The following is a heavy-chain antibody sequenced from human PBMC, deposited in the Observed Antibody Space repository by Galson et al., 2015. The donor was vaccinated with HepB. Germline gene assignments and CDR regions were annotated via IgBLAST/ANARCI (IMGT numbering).Heavy chain of an antibody. CDR3: TTEGLDSTGWYGKFDY. J-gene: IGHJ4*02. V-gene: IGHV7-4-1*02. Sequence: SVKVSCKASGYTFTSYAMNWVRQAPGQGLEWMGWINTNTGNPTYAQGFTGRFVFSLDTSVSTAYLQISSLKAEDTAVYYCTTEGLDSTGWYGKFDYWGQGTLVTASS. CDR1: GYTFTSYA. D-gene: IGHD6-19*01. CDR2: INTNTGNP.